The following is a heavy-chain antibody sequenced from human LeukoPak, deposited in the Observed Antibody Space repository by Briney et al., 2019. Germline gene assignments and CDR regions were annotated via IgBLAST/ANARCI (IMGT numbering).Heavy chain of an antibody. Sequence: PGGSVRLSCAASGFTFSNAWMSWVRQAPGKGLVWVSRIDGDGSIRGDADSVKGRFTISRDNAKNTLYLQMNSLRAEDTAVYYCVRLRYSSSWYDNWGHGALGTVSS. V-gene: IGHV3-74*01. CDR2: IDGDGSIR. D-gene: IGHD6-13*01. CDR1: GFTFSNAW. J-gene: IGHJ4*01. CDR3: VRLRYSSSWYDN.